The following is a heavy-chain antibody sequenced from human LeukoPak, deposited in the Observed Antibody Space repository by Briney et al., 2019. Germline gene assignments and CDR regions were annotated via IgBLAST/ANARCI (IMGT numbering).Heavy chain of an antibody. CDR1: GYIFPNYW. J-gene: IGHJ4*02. V-gene: IGHV5-51*01. Sequence: GESLKISCKASGYIFPNYWIGWVRQMPGKGLEWMGIMYPGDSDTKYRPSFQGQVTISADKSISTAYLQWSSLKASDTAMYYCARSEGVIATDFYFDYWGQATLVTVSS. D-gene: IGHD2-21*01. CDR2: MYPGDSDT. CDR3: ARSEGVIATDFYFDY.